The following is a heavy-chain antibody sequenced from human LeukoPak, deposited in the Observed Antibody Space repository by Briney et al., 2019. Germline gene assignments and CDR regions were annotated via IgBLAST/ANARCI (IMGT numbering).Heavy chain of an antibody. CDR2: IYDTGSP. Sequence: SETLSLTCSVSGDSLSSDYWTWIRQPAGRGLEWIGRIYDTGSPNYNPSLRSRVTMSVDTSKRQFSLKLTSVTAADTAVYYCAREWGAKSIRPYYYDSSGYHDNDAFDIWGQGTMVTVSS. CDR3: AREWGAKSIRPYYYDSSGYHDNDAFDI. V-gene: IGHV4-4*07. CDR1: GDSLSSDY. J-gene: IGHJ3*02. D-gene: IGHD3-22*01.